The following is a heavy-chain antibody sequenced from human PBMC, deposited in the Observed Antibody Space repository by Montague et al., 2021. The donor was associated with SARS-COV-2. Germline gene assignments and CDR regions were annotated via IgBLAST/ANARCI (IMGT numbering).Heavy chain of an antibody. V-gene: IGHV4-34*01. CDR3: ARGAPGY. CDR2: INYGGST. J-gene: IGHJ4*02. Sequence: SETLSLTCAVYGGSFSDYHWTWIRQSPGEGLEWIGQINYGGSTKYNPSLKSRVTISIDTSKNQFSLKLTSVTAGDTAVYYCARGAPGYWGQGTLVTVSS. CDR1: GGSFSDYH. D-gene: IGHD1-1*01.